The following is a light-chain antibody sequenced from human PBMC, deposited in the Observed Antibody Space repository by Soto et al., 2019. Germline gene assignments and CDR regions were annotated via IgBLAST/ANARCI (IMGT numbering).Light chain of an antibody. V-gene: IGLV1-44*01. CDR3: ASFDDSLNGVV. CDR2: SNN. J-gene: IGLJ2*01. CDR1: SSNIGSNT. Sequence: QLVLTQPPSASGTPGQRVTISCSGSSSNIGSNTVNWYQQLPGTAPKLLIYSNNQRPSGVPDRFSGSKSGTSASLAISGLQAEDEADYYCASFDDSLNGVVLGGGTKLTVL.